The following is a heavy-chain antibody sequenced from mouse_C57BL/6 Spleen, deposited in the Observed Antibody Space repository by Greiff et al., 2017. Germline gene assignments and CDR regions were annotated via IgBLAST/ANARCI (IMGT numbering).Heavy chain of an antibody. CDR1: GYTFTSYW. CDR2: INPSSGYT. V-gene: IGHV1-7*01. D-gene: IGHD2-4*01. Sequence: QVHVKQSGAELAKPGASVKLSCKASGYTFTSYWMHWVKQRPGQGLEWIGYINPSSGYTKYNQKFKDKATLTADKSSSTAYMQLSSLTYEDSAVYYCARDYEGYAMDYWGQGTSVTVSS. CDR3: ARDYEGYAMDY. J-gene: IGHJ4*01.